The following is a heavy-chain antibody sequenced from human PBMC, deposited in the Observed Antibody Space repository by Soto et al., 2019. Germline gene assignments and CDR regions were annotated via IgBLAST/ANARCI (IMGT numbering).Heavy chain of an antibody. CDR2: INVHNGNT. J-gene: IGHJ4*02. CDR3: ARLYDIVTGYFSGSDY. V-gene: IGHV1-18*01. CDR1: GYKFTSFG. Sequence: QVQLVQSGAEVRKPGASVKVSCKASGYKFTSFGINWVRQAPGQGLEWMGWINVHNGNTEYAQNLRGRVTMPTDTSTNTANMELRSLTSDDTGVYYCARLYDIVTGYFSGSDYWGQGTLVTVSS. D-gene: IGHD3-9*01.